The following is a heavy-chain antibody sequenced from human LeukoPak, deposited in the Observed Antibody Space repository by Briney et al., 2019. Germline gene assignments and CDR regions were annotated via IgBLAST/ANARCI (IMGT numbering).Heavy chain of an antibody. Sequence: PSETLSLTCTVSGGSVSSGSYYWSWIRQPPGKGLEWIGYIYYSGNTNYNPSLKSRVTISVDTSKNQFSLKLSSVTAADTAVYYCATIYSSGLFQHWGQGTLVTVSS. J-gene: IGHJ1*01. CDR2: IYYSGNT. V-gene: IGHV4-61*01. D-gene: IGHD6-19*01. CDR3: ATIYSSGLFQH. CDR1: GGSVSSGSYY.